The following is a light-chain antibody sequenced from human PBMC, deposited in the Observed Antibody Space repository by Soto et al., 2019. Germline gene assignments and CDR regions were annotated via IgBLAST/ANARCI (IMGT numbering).Light chain of an antibody. CDR3: AAWDDSLNGLV. J-gene: IGLJ2*01. V-gene: IGLV1-44*01. CDR2: NND. Sequence: QLVLTQPPSASGTPGQRVTISCSGGSSNVGSHSVSWYQHLPGTAPKLLIYNNDRRPSGVPDRFSGSKSGTSASLAFSGLQSEDEADYYCAAWDDSLNGLVFGGGTKLTVL. CDR1: SSNVGSHS.